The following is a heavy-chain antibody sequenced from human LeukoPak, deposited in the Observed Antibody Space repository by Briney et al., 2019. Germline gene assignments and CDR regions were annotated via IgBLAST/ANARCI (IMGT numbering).Heavy chain of an antibody. Sequence: GGSLRLSCAASGFTFNTYWMHWVRQAPGKGLVWVSHINSDGRSTTYADSVKGRFTISRDNAKNTLYLQMNSLRAEDTAVYYCARDRGYSPDCWGQGTLVTVSS. CDR1: GFTFNTYW. V-gene: IGHV3-74*01. CDR2: INSDGRST. CDR3: ARDRGYSPDC. J-gene: IGHJ4*02. D-gene: IGHD5-18*01.